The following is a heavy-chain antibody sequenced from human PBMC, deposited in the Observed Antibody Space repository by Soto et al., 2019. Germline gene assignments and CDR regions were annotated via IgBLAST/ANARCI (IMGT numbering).Heavy chain of an antibody. D-gene: IGHD3-22*01. J-gene: IGHJ4*02. CDR2: ISGSGGST. CDR3: AKDQDYYDSSGYYQGGPFGY. Sequence: GGSLRLSCAASGFTFSSYAMSWVRQAPGKGLEWVSAISGSGGSTYYADSVKGRFTISRDNSKNTLYLQMNSLRAEDTAVYYCAKDQDYYDSSGYYQGGPFGYWGQGTLVTVSS. CDR1: GFTFSSYA. V-gene: IGHV3-23*01.